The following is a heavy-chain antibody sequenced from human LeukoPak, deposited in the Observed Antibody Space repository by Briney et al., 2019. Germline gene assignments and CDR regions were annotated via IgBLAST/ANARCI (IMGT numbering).Heavy chain of an antibody. V-gene: IGHV3-33*06. D-gene: IGHD4-11*01. CDR2: IWYDGSNK. CDR3: ANSEGYGNRANYYYYYMDV. CDR1: GFTFSSYG. Sequence: GRSLRLSCAASGFTFSSYGMHWVRQAPGKGLEWVAVIWYDGSNKYYADSVKGRFTISRDNSKNTLYLQMNSLRAEDTAVYYCANSEGYGNRANYYYYYMDVWGKGTTVTVSS. J-gene: IGHJ6*03.